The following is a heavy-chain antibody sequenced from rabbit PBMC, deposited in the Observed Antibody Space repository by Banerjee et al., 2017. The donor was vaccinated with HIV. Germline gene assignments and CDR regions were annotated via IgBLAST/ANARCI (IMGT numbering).Heavy chain of an antibody. D-gene: IGHD1-1*01. CDR2: IWTGSSVGT. CDR1: GFSLSSYD. V-gene: IGHV1S40*01. Sequence: QSLEESGGDLVKPEGSLTLTCTASGFSLSSYDMCWVRQAPGKGLEWIGCIWTGSSVGTYYASWAKGRFTISKTSSTTVTLQMTSLTAADTATYFCSRDSPSSGYRRFNLWGPGTLVTVS. CDR3: SRDSPSSGYRRFNL. J-gene: IGHJ4*01.